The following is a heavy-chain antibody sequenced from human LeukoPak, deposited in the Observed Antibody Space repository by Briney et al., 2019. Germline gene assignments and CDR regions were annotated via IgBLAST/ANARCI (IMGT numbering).Heavy chain of an antibody. J-gene: IGHJ6*03. D-gene: IGHD2-2*01. Sequence: GGSLRLSCAASGFTFSSYGMHWVRQAPGKGLEWVSAISGSGGSTYYADSVKGRFTISRDNSKNTLYLQMNSLRAEDTAVYYCASISSTRGYYYYMDVWGKGTTVTISS. CDR3: ASISSTRGYYYYMDV. CDR2: ISGSGGST. V-gene: IGHV3-23*01. CDR1: GFTFSSYG.